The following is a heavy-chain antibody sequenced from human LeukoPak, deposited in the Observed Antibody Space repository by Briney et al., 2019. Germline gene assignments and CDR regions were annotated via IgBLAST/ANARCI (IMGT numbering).Heavy chain of an antibody. CDR2: INHSGST. CDR3: ARGGKATVVTL. CDR1: GGSFSGYY. D-gene: IGHD4-23*01. Sequence: PSETLSLTCAVYGGSFSGYYWSWIRQPPGKGLEWIGEINHSGSTNYNPSLKSRVTISVDTSKNQFSLKLTSVTAADTAVYFCARGGKATVVTLWGPGILVTVS. J-gene: IGHJ4*02. V-gene: IGHV4-34*01.